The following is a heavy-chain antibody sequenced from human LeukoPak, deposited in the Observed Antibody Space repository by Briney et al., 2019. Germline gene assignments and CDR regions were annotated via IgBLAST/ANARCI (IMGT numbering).Heavy chain of an antibody. Sequence: RASVKVSCKASGYTFTSYGISWVRQAPGQGLEWMGWISAYNGNSNYAQKFQGRVTMTTDTSTSTAYMELRSLRSDDSATYYCARGQQQFLEWLLSYWGQGTLVTVSS. CDR3: ARGQQQFLEWLLSY. D-gene: IGHD3-3*01. V-gene: IGHV1-18*01. J-gene: IGHJ4*02. CDR1: GYTFTSYG. CDR2: ISAYNGNS.